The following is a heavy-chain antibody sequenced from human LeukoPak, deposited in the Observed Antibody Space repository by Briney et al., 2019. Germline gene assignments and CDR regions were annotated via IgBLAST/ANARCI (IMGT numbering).Heavy chain of an antibody. CDR3: ARSDHDDILTGYYR. J-gene: IGHJ4*02. D-gene: IGHD3-9*01. CDR2: INQDGSEK. Sequence: GGSLRLSCAASGFTFSSSWMSWVRQAPGKGLEWVANINQDGSEKNYADSVKGRFTISRDNAKNSLYLQMNSLRAEDTAVYYCARSDHDDILTGYYRWGQGTLVTVSS. V-gene: IGHV3-7*01. CDR1: GFTFSSSW.